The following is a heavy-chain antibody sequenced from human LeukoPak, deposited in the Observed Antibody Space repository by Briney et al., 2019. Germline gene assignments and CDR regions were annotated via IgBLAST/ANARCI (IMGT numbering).Heavy chain of an antibody. J-gene: IGHJ5*02. CDR2: IYPGDSDT. Sequence: GESPKISCKGSGYSFTSYWIGWVRQMPGKGLEWMGIIYPGDSDTRYSPSFQGQVTISADKSISTAYLQWSSLKASDTAMYYCARTRFSSSWSVNWFDPWGQGTLVTVSS. CDR1: GYSFTSYW. CDR3: ARTRFSSSWSVNWFDP. D-gene: IGHD6-13*01. V-gene: IGHV5-51*01.